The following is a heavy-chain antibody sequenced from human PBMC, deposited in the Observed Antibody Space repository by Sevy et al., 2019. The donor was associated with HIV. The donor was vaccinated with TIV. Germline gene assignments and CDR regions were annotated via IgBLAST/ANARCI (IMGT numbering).Heavy chain of an antibody. CDR2: IKSKTDGGTT. D-gene: IGHD3-3*01. J-gene: IGHJ6*02. Sequence: GGSLRLSCAASGFTFSNAWMNWVRQAPGKGLEWVGRIKSKTDGGTTDYAAAVKGRFTISRDDSKNTLYLQMNSLKTEDTAVYYCTTDGITIFRVHSRYHYGMDVWGQGTTVTVSS. CDR1: GFTFSNAW. CDR3: TTDGITIFRVHSRYHYGMDV. V-gene: IGHV3-15*07.